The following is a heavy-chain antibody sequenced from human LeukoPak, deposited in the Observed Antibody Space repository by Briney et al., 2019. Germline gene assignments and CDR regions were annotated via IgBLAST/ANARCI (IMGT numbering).Heavy chain of an antibody. CDR3: ATGGRNYDSSGYFY. CDR2: FDPEDGET. CDR1: GYTLTELS. Sequence: ASVKVSCKVSGYTLTELSVHWVRQAPGKGLEWMGGFDPEDGETIYAQKFQGRVTMTEDTPTDTAYMELSSLRSEDTAVYYCATGGRNYDSSGYFYWGQGTLVAVSS. V-gene: IGHV1-24*01. J-gene: IGHJ4*02. D-gene: IGHD3-22*01.